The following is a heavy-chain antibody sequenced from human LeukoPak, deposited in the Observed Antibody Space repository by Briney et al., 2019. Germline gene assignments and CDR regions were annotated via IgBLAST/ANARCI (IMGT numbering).Heavy chain of an antibody. CDR2: FYYSGST. D-gene: IGHD2-2*01. J-gene: IGHJ2*01. CDR1: GGSISSYY. Sequence: SETLSLTCTVSGGSISSYYWSWIRQPPGEGLEWIGYFYYSGSTNYNPSLKSRVTISVDTSKSQFSLKLSSVTAADTAVYYCAVTYCSSTSCYWYFDLWGRGTLVTVSS. CDR3: AVTYCSSTSCYWYFDL. V-gene: IGHV4-59*01.